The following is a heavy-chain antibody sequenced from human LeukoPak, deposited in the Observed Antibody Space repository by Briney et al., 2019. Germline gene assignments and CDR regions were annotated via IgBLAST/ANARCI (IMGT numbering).Heavy chain of an antibody. CDR1: GFTFSSYA. D-gene: IGHD4-11*01. J-gene: IGHJ6*02. CDR3: AKVVTRQDHYGMDV. V-gene: IGHV3-30-3*01. CDR2: ISYDGSNK. Sequence: GGSLRLSCAASGFTFSSYAMRWVRQAPGKGLEWVAVISYDGSNKYYADSVKGRFTISRDNSKNTLYLQMNSLRAEDTAVYYCAKVVTRQDHYGMDVWGQGTTVTVSS.